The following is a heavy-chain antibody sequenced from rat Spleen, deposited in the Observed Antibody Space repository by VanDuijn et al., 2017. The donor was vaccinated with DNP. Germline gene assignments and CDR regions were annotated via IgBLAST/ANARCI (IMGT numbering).Heavy chain of an antibody. Sequence: QVQLKESGPGLVQPSQTLSLTCTVAGFSLTSYNVHWVRQPPGKGLEWIVAISSGGSSYFNSALKSRLSISRDTSTSQVFLKMTSLQTEDTAIYFCTRDDISTTRFDYWGQGVMVTVSS. CDR1: GFSLTSYN. J-gene: IGHJ2*01. D-gene: IGHD1-5*01. CDR3: TRDDISTTRFDY. CDR2: ISSGGSS. V-gene: IGHV2-6*01.